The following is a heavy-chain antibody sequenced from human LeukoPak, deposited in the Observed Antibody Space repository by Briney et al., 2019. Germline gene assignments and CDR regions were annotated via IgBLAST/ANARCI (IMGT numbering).Heavy chain of an antibody. V-gene: IGHV1-69*04. CDR3: AREGYSESPGYFDC. CDR1: GGTFSSYT. CDR2: IIPILGIA. D-gene: IGHD1-26*01. J-gene: IGHJ4*01. Sequence: SSVKVSCKASGGTFSSYTISWVRQAPGQGLEWMGRIIPILGIANYAQKFQGRVTITADKSTSTAYMELSSLRSEDTAVYYCAREGYSESPGYFDCWGQGTLVTVSS.